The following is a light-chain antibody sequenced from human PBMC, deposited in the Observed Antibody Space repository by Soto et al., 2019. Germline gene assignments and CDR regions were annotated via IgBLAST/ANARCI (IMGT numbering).Light chain of an antibody. Sequence: QSVLTQPPSVSGAPGQRVTISCTGSSSNIGAGYDVHWYQQLPGTAPKLLIYGNSNRPSGVPDRFSGSKSGTSDSLAITGLQAEDEADYYCQSYYSSRSVVFGGGTKLTVL. CDR2: GNS. J-gene: IGLJ2*01. V-gene: IGLV1-40*01. CDR1: SSNIGAGYD. CDR3: QSYYSSRSVV.